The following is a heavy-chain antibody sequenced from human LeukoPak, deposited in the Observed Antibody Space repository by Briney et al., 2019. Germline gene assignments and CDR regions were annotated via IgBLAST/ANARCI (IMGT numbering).Heavy chain of an antibody. Sequence: GRSLRLSCAASGFIFDDYAMHWVRQAPGKGLEWVSGIAWNSGTIGYADSVKGRFTISRDNAKNSLYLQMNSLRAEDTALYYCAKDNLGYYYYGMDVWAKGPRSPSP. CDR1: GFIFDDYA. J-gene: IGHJ6*02. CDR2: IAWNSGTI. CDR3: AKDNLGYYYYGMDV. V-gene: IGHV3-9*01.